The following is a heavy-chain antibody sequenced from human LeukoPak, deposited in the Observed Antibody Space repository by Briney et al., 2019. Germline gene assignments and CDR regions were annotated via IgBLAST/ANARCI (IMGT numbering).Heavy chain of an antibody. CDR2: ISYDGSNK. Sequence: TGGSLRLPCAASGFTFSSYGMHWVRQAPGKGLEWVAVISYDGSNKYYADSVKGRFTISRDNSKNTLYLQMNSLRAEDTAVYYCAKEEQWLVPWYYYYYGMDVWGQGTTVTVSS. V-gene: IGHV3-30*18. J-gene: IGHJ6*02. D-gene: IGHD6-19*01. CDR1: GFTFSSYG. CDR3: AKEEQWLVPWYYYYYGMDV.